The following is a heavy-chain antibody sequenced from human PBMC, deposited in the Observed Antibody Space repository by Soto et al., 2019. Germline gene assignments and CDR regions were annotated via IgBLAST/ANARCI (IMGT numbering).Heavy chain of an antibody. V-gene: IGHV1-69*13. J-gene: IGHJ6*02. CDR3: AKERMVATKRYHYRGLDV. CDR1: GGTFSSFV. Sequence: RASVKVSCKASGGTFSSFVVSWVRQAPGQGLEWMGGIIPVFDSPNYAQKFQGRVTITADESTSTVYLDLSSLSSEDTAVYYCAKERMVATKRYHYRGLDVWGQGATVTVSS. D-gene: IGHD5-12*01. CDR2: IIPVFDSP.